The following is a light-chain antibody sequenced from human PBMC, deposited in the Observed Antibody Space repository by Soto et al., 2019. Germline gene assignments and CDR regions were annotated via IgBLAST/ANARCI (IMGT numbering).Light chain of an antibody. Sequence: DIQMTQSPSTLSVSVGDRVTITCRASQTISSWLAWYQQKPGKAPKLLIYKASTLKSGVPSRLRGSGSGTELTLTISSMKPDDFATYYCQHYNSYSEAFGHGTKVDIK. CDR3: QHYNSYSEA. V-gene: IGKV1-5*03. CDR2: KAS. CDR1: QTISSW. J-gene: IGKJ1*01.